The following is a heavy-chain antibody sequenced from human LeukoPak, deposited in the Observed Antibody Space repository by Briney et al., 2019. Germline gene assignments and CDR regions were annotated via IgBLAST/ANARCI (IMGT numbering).Heavy chain of an antibody. CDR3: AKDSDYYYYMDV. Sequence: GGSLRLSCAASVFTFSSYAMTWVRQATGKGLEWVSTVSGSGGSTYYADSLKGRFTISRDNSKNTLYLQMNSLRAEDTAVYYCAKDSDYYYYMDVWGKGTTVTVSS. CDR2: VSGSGGST. V-gene: IGHV3-23*01. CDR1: VFTFSSYA. J-gene: IGHJ6*03.